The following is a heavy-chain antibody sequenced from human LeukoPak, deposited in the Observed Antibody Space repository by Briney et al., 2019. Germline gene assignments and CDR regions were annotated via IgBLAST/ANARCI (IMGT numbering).Heavy chain of an antibody. Sequence: SETLSLTCAAYGGSFSGYYWSWIRRPPGKGLEWIGEINHSGSTNYNPSLKNRVTISVDTSKNQFSLKLSSVTAADTAVYYCVAKPTYYYDSSGYFALDYWGQGTLVTVSS. V-gene: IGHV4-34*01. J-gene: IGHJ4*02. CDR1: GGSFSGYY. CDR2: INHSGST. D-gene: IGHD3-22*01. CDR3: VAKPTYYYDSSGYFALDY.